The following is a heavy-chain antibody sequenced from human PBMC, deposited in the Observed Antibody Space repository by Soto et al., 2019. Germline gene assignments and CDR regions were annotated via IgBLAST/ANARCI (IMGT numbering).Heavy chain of an antibody. CDR1: GGSISSGGYY. D-gene: IGHD4-17*01. J-gene: IGHJ6*02. Sequence: QVQLQESGPGLVKPSQTLSLTCTVSGGSISSGGYYWSWIRQHPGKGLEWIGYIYYSGSTYYNPSLKSRVTISVDTSKNQFSLKLSSVTAADTAVYYCARESRRDDYGDYGPYYYGMDVWGQGTTVTVSS. V-gene: IGHV4-31*03. CDR2: IYYSGST. CDR3: ARESRRDDYGDYGPYYYGMDV.